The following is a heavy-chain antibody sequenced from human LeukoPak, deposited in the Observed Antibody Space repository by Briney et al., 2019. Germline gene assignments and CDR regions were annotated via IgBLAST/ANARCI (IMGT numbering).Heavy chain of an antibody. J-gene: IGHJ6*02. Sequence: GGSLRLSCAASGFTFRDYYMTWIRQALGKGLEWISYISRSGDTLYYADSVEGRFTISRDNAKNSLYLQMNSLRAEDTAVYYCAREVVIFPDYYYYGMDVWGQGTTVTVSS. CDR2: ISRSGDTL. CDR1: GFTFRDYY. V-gene: IGHV3-11*01. D-gene: IGHD3-9*01. CDR3: AREVVIFPDYYYYGMDV.